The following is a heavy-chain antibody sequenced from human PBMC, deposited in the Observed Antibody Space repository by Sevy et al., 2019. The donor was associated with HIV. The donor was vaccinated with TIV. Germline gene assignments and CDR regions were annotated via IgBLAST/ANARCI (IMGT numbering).Heavy chain of an antibody. CDR3: ARDVGIATYYFDY. J-gene: IGHJ4*02. CDR2: IKQDGSEK. CDR1: GFTFSSYW. V-gene: IGHV3-7*01. Sequence: GGSLRLSCAASGFTFSSYWMSWVRQAPGKGLEWVANIKQDGSEKYYVDSVKGRFTISRDNAKNSLYLQMNSLRAEETAVYYCARDVGIATYYFDYWGQGTLVTVSS. D-gene: IGHD6-13*01.